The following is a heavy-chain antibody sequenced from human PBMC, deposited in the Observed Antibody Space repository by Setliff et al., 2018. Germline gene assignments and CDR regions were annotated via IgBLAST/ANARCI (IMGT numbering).Heavy chain of an antibody. CDR1: DDSFTSSRYY. V-gene: IGHV4-39*01. J-gene: IGHJ5*02. CDR3: ARHPTGFPNWFDV. CDR2: ISYSGTP. Sequence: PSETLSLTCTVSDDSFTSSRYYWGWIRQAPGSGLEWIGSISYSGTPYYNASVESRVTISIDTSRNQFSLELRSVTVADTATYYCARHPTGFPNWFDVWGQGTLVTVSS. D-gene: IGHD3-9*01.